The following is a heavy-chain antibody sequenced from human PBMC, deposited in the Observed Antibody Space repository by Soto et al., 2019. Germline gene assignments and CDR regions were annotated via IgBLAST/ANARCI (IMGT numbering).Heavy chain of an antibody. Sequence: SENLSLTCTVSGGSISSGDYYWSWIRQPPGKGLEWIGYIYYSGSTYYNPSLKSRVTISVDTSKNQFSLKLSSVTAADTAVYYCAGQTFTIAAASFGRSNWFDPCAPGTLVTVSS. D-gene: IGHD6-25*01. CDR2: IYYSGST. V-gene: IGHV4-30-4*01. CDR3: AGQTFTIAAASFGRSNWFDP. CDR1: GGSISSGDYY. J-gene: IGHJ5*02.